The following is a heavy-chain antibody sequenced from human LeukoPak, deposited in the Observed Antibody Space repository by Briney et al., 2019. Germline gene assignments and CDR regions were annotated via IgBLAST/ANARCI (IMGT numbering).Heavy chain of an antibody. CDR3: AGAGVGAAAGTYNWFDP. CDR2: INHSGST. Sequence: SETLSLTCAVYGGSFSGYYWSWIRQPPGKGLEWIGEINHSGSTNYNPSLKSRVTISVDTSKNQFSLKLSSVTAADTAVYYCAGAGVGAAAGTYNWFDPWGQGTLVTVSS. J-gene: IGHJ5*02. D-gene: IGHD6-13*01. V-gene: IGHV4-34*01. CDR1: GGSFSGYY.